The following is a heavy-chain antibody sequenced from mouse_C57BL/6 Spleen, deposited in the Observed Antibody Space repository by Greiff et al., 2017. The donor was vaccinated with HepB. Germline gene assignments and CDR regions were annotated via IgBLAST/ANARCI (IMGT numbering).Heavy chain of an antibody. V-gene: IGHV1-50*01. CDR1: GYTFTSYW. CDR2: IDPSDSYT. Sequence: VQLQQPGAELVKPGASVKLSCKASGYTFTSYWMQWVKQRPGQGLEWIGEIDPSDSYTNYNQKFKGKATLTVDTSSSTAYMQLSSLTSEDSAVYYGARAGRGGFAYWGQGTLVTVSA. CDR3: ARAGRGGFAY. J-gene: IGHJ3*01.